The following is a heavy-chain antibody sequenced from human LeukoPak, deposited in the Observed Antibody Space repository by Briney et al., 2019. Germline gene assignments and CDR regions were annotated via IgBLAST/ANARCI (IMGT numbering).Heavy chain of an antibody. D-gene: IGHD2-8*01. V-gene: IGHV3-48*03. CDR3: ARDCGPDIVLVVYAIRGTDACDI. CDR2: ISSSGSTN. CDR1: GFTFSSYE. Sequence: AGTLSLSCAASGFTFSSYERNWVRQAPGKGLEWVLYISSSGSTNYYADSVKGRFTISRDNAKNSLYLQMNRLRAEDTAVYYCARDCGPDIVLVVYAIRGTDACDIWRQGTMVTVPT. J-gene: IGHJ3*02.